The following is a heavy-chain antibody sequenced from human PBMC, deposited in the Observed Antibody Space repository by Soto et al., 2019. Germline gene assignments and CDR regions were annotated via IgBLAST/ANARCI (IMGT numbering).Heavy chain of an antibody. CDR1: GGSISSGGYS. V-gene: IGHV4-30-2*01. D-gene: IGHD6-13*01. Sequence: QLQLQESGSGLVKPSQTLSLTCAVSGGSISSGGYSWSWIRQPPGKGLEWIGYIYHSGSTYYNPSRKSRVPISVDRSKNQVSLKLSSVTAADTAVYYCASSHAGAHITAAVHWGQGTLVTVSS. CDR3: ASSHAGAHITAAVH. J-gene: IGHJ4*02. CDR2: IYHSGST.